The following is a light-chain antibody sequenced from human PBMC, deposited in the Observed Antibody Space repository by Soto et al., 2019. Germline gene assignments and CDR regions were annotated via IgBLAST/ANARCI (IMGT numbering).Light chain of an antibody. CDR1: SSNVGSYKL. Sequence: QSALTQPASVSGSPGQSITISCTGTSSNVGSYKLVSWCQQHPGKAPKLMIFEVNKRPSGVSNRFSGSKSGNTASLTISGLKVEDEADYYCCSSGGSPTYVFGTGTKLTVL. V-gene: IGLV2-23*02. CDR3: CSSGGSPTYV. CDR2: EVN. J-gene: IGLJ1*01.